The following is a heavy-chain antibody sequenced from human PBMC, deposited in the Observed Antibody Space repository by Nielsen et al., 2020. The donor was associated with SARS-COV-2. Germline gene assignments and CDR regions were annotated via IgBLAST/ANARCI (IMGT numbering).Heavy chain of an antibody. Sequence: ASVKVSCKASGYTFTGYYMHWVRQAPGQGLEWMGWINPNSGGTNYAQKFQGRVTMTEDTSTDTAYMELSSLRSEDTAVYYCTRDRYRQSVILWLYWGQGTQVTVSS. CDR2: INPNSGGT. V-gene: IGHV1-2*02. D-gene: IGHD2/OR15-2a*01. CDR1: GYTFTGYY. CDR3: TRDRYRQSVILWLY. J-gene: IGHJ4*02.